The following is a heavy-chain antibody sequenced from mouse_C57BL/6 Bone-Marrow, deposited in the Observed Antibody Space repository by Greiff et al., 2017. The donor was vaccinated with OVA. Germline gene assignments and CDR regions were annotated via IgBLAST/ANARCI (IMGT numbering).Heavy chain of an antibody. CDR1: GYTFTSYG. J-gene: IGHJ3*01. CDR2: IYPRSGNT. CDR3: ARREDDYGSSYLSWFAY. Sequence: QVQLKQSGAELARPGASVKLSCKASGYTFTSYGISWVKQRTGQGLEWIGEIYPRSGNTYYNEKFKGKATLTADKSSSTAYMELRSLTSEDSAVYFCARREDDYGSSYLSWFAYWGQGTLVTVYA. V-gene: IGHV1-81*01. D-gene: IGHD1-1*01.